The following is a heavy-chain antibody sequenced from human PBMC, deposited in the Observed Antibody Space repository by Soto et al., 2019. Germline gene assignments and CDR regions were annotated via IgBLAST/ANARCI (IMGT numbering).Heavy chain of an antibody. CDR2: IYYSGST. D-gene: IGHD3-10*01. Sequence: SETLSLTCTVSGGSISSGGYYWSWIRQHPGKGLEWIGYIYYSGSTYYNPSLKSRVTISVDTSKNQFSLKLSSVTAADTAVYYCARTLLGSGTVWFDPWGQGTLVTVSS. V-gene: IGHV4-31*03. J-gene: IGHJ5*02. CDR3: ARTLLGSGTVWFDP. CDR1: GGSISSGGYY.